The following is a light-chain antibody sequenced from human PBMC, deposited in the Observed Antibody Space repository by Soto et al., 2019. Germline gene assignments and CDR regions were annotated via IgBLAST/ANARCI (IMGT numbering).Light chain of an antibody. J-gene: IGKJ4*01. CDR2: GAS. Sequence: DIQMTQSPASLSASVGDRVTITCLASQAIAKDLGWYQQKPGKPPKRLIYGASNLQSGVPSRFSGSGSGTEFTLTIGFLQPEDVETYYCLQHTIYPRTFGGGTKVQIK. CDR1: QAIAKD. CDR3: LQHTIYPRT. V-gene: IGKV1-17*01.